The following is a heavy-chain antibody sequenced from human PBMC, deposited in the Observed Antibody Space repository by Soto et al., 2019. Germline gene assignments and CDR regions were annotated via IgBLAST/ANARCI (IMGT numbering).Heavy chain of an antibody. CDR2: IWYDGSNK. CDR1: GFTFSSYG. Sequence: HPGGSLRLSCAASGFTFSSYGMHWVRQAPGKGLEWVAVIWYDGSNKYYADSVKGRFTISRDNSKNTLYLQMNSLRAEDTAVYYCARDLYGGNSGDAFDIWGQGTMVTVSS. V-gene: IGHV3-33*01. D-gene: IGHD4-17*01. J-gene: IGHJ3*02. CDR3: ARDLYGGNSGDAFDI.